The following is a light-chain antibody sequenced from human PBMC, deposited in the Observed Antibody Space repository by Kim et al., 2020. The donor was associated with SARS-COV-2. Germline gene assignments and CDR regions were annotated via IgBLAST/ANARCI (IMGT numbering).Light chain of an antibody. J-gene: IGLJ3*02. CDR1: NIGRKT. V-gene: IGLV3-21*04. Sequence: APGKTATITCGGNNIGRKTVHWYQQKPGQAPVLVIHYDSDRPSGIPARISAANSANTATLTISRVEAGDEADYYCQVWDSSRDLWVFGGGTQLTVL. CDR2: YDS. CDR3: QVWDSSRDLWV.